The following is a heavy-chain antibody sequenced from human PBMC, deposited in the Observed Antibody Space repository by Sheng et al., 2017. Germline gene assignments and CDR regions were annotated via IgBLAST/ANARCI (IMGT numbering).Heavy chain of an antibody. V-gene: IGHV4-30-2*01. CDR3: ARGYSSSSSPAFDI. Sequence: QLHLQESGSGLVKPSQTLSLTCAVSGGSISSGGYSWSWIRQPPGEDLEWIGYIYHSGSTYYNPSLKSRVTISVDRSKNQFSLNLSSVTAADTAVYYCARGYSSSSSPAFDIWGQGTMVTVSS. CDR2: IYHSGST. D-gene: IGHD6-6*01. CDR1: GGSISSGGYS. J-gene: IGHJ3*02.